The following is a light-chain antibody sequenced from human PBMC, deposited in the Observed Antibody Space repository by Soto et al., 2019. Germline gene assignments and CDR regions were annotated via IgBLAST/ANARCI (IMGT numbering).Light chain of an antibody. CDR1: SSNIGNNY. J-gene: IGLJ3*02. CDR2: DND. Sequence: QSVLTQPPSVSAAPGQKVTISCSGSSSNIGNNYVSWYRQLPGTAPKLLIYDNDKRPSGIPDRFSGSKSGTSATLGITGLQTGDEADYYCGTWDSSLSALWVFGGGTQLTV. CDR3: GTWDSSLSALWV. V-gene: IGLV1-51*01.